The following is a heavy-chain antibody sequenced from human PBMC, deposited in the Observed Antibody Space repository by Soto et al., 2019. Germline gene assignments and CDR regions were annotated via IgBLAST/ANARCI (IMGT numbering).Heavy chain of an antibody. D-gene: IGHD6-13*01. CDR3: ARLRGSWYYFDF. CDR1: GFTFRSYS. J-gene: IGHJ4*02. CDR2: ISSSSTTI. V-gene: IGHV3-48*02. Sequence: EVQLVESGGRLAQPGGSLRLSCAASGFTFRSYSMSWVRQAPGKGLEGVSFISSSSTTIYYADSVKGRFTISRDNAKNSLSLQMNSLRDEDRAVYYCARLRGSWYYFDFWGQGTLVTVSS.